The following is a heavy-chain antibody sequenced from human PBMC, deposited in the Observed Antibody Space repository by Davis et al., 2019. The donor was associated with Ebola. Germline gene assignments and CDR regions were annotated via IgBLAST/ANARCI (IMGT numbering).Heavy chain of an antibody. V-gene: IGHV1-46*01. J-gene: IGHJ6*02. CDR1: GYTFTSYY. Sequence: ASVKVSCKASGYTFTSYYMHWVRQAPGQGLEWMGIINPSGGSTSYAQKFQGRVTMTRDTSMSTVYMELSSLRSDDTAVYYCARDYSSGWYYYYDMDVWGQGTTVTVSS. CDR3: ARDYSSGWYYYYDMDV. CDR2: INPSGGST. D-gene: IGHD6-19*01.